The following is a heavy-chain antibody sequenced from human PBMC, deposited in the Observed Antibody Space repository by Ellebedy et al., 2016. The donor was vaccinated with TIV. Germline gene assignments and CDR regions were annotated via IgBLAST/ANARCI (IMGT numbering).Heavy chain of an antibody. Sequence: MPSETLSLTCTVSGGSISSSSYYWGWIRQPPGKGLEWIGSIYYSGNAYYNPSLKSRVTISVDTSKNQFPLKLSSGTAADTAVYYCARSPSPSILPFDYWGQGTLVTVSS. J-gene: IGHJ4*02. D-gene: IGHD3-9*01. CDR2: IYYSGNA. CDR3: ARSPSPSILPFDY. V-gene: IGHV4-39*01. CDR1: GGSISSSSYY.